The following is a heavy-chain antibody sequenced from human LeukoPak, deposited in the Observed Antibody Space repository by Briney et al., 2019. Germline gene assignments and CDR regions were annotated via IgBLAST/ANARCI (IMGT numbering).Heavy chain of an antibody. CDR3: ARRPVATITFDY. V-gene: IGHV4-30-2*01. CDR1: GGSISSGGYS. D-gene: IGHD5-12*01. CDR2: IYHSGST. J-gene: IGHJ4*02. Sequence: SETLSLTCAVSGGSISSGGYSWSWIRQPPGKGLEWIGYIYHSGSTYYNPSLKSRVTISVDRSKNQFSLKLSSVTAADTAVYYCARRPVATITFDYWGQGTLVTVSS.